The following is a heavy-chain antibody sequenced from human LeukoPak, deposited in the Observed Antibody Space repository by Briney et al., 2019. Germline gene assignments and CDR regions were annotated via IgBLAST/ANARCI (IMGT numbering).Heavy chain of an antibody. V-gene: IGHV3-23*05. D-gene: IGHD4/OR15-4a*01. Sequence: GGSLRLSCAASGFTFSGYAMSWVRQAPGKGLEWVSALDIGGSSTYYADSVKGRFTIPRDNSKSTLYLQMNSLRAEDTALYYCAKDRLTIDAFDIWGQGTMVTVSS. CDR2: LDIGGSST. CDR1: GFTFSGYA. CDR3: AKDRLTIDAFDI. J-gene: IGHJ3*02.